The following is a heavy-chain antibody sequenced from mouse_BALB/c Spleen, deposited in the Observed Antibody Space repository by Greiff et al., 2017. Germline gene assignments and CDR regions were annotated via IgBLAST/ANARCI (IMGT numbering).Heavy chain of an antibody. V-gene: IGHV5-12-1*01. CDR1: GFAFSSYD. J-gene: IGHJ4*01. Sequence: EVKLVESGGGLVKPGGSLKLSCAASGFAFSSYDMSWVRQTPEKRLEWVAYISSGGGSTYYPDTVKGRFIISRDNAKNTLYLQMSSLKSEDTAMYYCARGGLQQGYAMDYWGQGTSVTVSS. CDR3: ARGGLQQGYAMDY. D-gene: IGHD2-4*01. CDR2: ISSGGGST.